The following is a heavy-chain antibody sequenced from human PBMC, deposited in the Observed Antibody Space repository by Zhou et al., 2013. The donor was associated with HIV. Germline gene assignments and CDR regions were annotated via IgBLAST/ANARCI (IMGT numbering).Heavy chain of an antibody. J-gene: IGHJ4*02. V-gene: IGHV1-2*02. CDR1: GGSFSSDA. D-gene: IGHD7-27*01. CDR3: ARDHNWGPDY. Sequence: QVHLVQSGAEVKKPGSSVKVSCKASGGSFSSDAVNWVRQAPGQGLEWMGWVKPDTGVTHYAQRFQGRVTVTRSTSLNSVFLQLTSLTSDDTAIYFCARDHNWGPDYWGQGTPVTVSS. CDR2: VKPDTGVT.